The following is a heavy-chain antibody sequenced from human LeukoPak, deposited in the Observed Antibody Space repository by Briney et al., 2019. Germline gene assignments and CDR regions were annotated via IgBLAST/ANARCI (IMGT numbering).Heavy chain of an antibody. CDR1: GYTFSSYG. D-gene: IGHD1-26*01. J-gene: IGHJ4*02. CDR2: ISAYNGNT. V-gene: IGHV1-18*01. Sequence: ALVKVSCKASGYTFSSYGISWVRQAPGQGLEWTGWISAYNGNTNYAQKLQGRVTMTTDTSTSTAYMELRSLRSDDTAVYYCARGSLVGATGPNFDYWGQGTLVTVSS. CDR3: ARGSLVGATGPNFDY.